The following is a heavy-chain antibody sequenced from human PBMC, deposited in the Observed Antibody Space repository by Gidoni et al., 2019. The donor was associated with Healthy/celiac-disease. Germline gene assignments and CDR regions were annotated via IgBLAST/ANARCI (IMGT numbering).Heavy chain of an antibody. D-gene: IGHD2-15*01. J-gene: IGHJ6*02. CDR3: AKDMVGYYYYGMDV. CDR1: GFTFDDYA. CDR2: ISWNSGSI. Sequence: EVQLVESGGGLVQPGRSLRLSCVASGFTFDDYAMHWVRQAPGKGLEWVSGISWNSGSIGYADSVKGRFTISRDNAKNSLYLQMNSLRAEDTALDYCAKDMVGYYYYGMDVWGQGTTVTVSS. V-gene: IGHV3-9*01.